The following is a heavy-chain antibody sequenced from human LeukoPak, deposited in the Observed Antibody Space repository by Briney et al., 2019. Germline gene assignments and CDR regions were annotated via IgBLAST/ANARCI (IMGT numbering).Heavy chain of an antibody. J-gene: IGHJ4*02. D-gene: IGHD3-10*01. CDR3: ARGGCYYGSGSFDY. V-gene: IGHV4-59*01. CDR2: IYYSGST. Sequence: PSETLSLTCTVSGGSISSYYWSWIRQPPGKGLEWIGYIYYSGSTNYNPSLKSRVTISVDTSKNQFSLKLSSVTAADTAVYYCARGGCYYGSGSFDYWGQGTLVTVSS. CDR1: GGSISSYY.